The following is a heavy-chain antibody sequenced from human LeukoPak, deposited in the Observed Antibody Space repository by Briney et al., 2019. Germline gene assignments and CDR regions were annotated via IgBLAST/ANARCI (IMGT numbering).Heavy chain of an antibody. J-gene: IGHJ4*02. CDR3: ARAEAAAGHYYFDY. D-gene: IGHD6-13*01. CDR1: GGSISSNGYY. V-gene: IGHV4-61*08. CDR2: IYYSGST. Sequence: PSQTLPLTCTVSGGSISSNGYYWSWIRQPPGKGLECIGYIYYSGSTNYNPSLKSRVTISVDTSKNQFSLKLSSVTAADTAVYYCARAEAAAGHYYFDYWGQGTLVTVSS.